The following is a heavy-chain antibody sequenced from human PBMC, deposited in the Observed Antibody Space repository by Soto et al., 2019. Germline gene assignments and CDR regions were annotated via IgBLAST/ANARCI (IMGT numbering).Heavy chain of an antibody. CDR2: IYPGDSDT. Sequence: PGESLKISCKGSGYSFTSYWIGWVRQMPGKGLEWMGIIYPGDSDTRYSPSFQGQVTISADKSISTAYLQWSSLKASDTAMYYCARSATRYFDWLLSGAFDIWGQGTMVTVSS. D-gene: IGHD3-9*01. J-gene: IGHJ3*02. V-gene: IGHV5-51*01. CDR1: GYSFTSYW. CDR3: ARSATRYFDWLLSGAFDI.